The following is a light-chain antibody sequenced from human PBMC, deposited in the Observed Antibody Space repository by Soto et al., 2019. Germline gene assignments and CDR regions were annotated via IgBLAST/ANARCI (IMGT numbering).Light chain of an antibody. CDR3: NSYTTISTGV. J-gene: IGLJ1*01. V-gene: IGLV2-14*01. Sequence: QSALTQPASVSGSPGQSITISCTGTGSDVGGYNYVSWYQQHPGKAPKLMIYEVGNRPSGVSNRFSGSKSGNTATLTISGLQAEDEADYYCNSYTTISTGVFGTGTKLTVL. CDR2: EVG. CDR1: GSDVGGYNY.